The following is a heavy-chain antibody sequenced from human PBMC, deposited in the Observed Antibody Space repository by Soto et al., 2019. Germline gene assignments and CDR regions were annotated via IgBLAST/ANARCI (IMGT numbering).Heavy chain of an antibody. CDR2: ISGYNGNT. D-gene: IGHD2-2*01. J-gene: IGHJ5*02. Sequence: QVQLVQSGAEVKKPGASVKVSCKASGYIFINYGITWVRQAPGQGLEWMGWISGYNGNTKYADKLQGRVTMTTDTSTTTAYMELRSLSSDDTAVYYCARDEVPAANWLDRWGQGTLVTVSS. V-gene: IGHV1-18*01. CDR1: GYIFINYG. CDR3: ARDEVPAANWLDR.